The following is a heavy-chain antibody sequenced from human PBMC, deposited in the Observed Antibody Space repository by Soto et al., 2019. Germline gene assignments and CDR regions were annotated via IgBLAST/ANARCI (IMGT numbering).Heavy chain of an antibody. CDR3: ARARLYYYGSGSYYDRGAFDI. D-gene: IGHD3-10*01. Sequence: GGSLRLSCAASGFTFSSYSMNWVRQAPGKGLEWVSSISSSSSYIYYADSVKGRFTISRDNAKNSLYLQMNSLRAEDTAVYYCARARLYYYGSGSYYDRGAFDIWGQGTMVTVSS. J-gene: IGHJ3*02. CDR1: GFTFSSYS. CDR2: ISSSSSYI. V-gene: IGHV3-21*01.